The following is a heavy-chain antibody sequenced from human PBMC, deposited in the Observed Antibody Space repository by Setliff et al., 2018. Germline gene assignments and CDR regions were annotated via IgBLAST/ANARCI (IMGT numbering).Heavy chain of an antibody. Sequence: LSETLSLTCTVSGGPISPYFWSWVRQPPGKGLEWIGYIYHNGNTNFNPSLKTRVTMSVDTSKNQFALNLKSVTAADTAVYYCVRDRTAYSYGLDVWGQGTTVTVSS. CDR1: GGPISPYF. CDR2: IYHNGNT. D-gene: IGHD5-18*01. V-gene: IGHV4-59*01. J-gene: IGHJ6*02. CDR3: VRDRTAYSYGLDV.